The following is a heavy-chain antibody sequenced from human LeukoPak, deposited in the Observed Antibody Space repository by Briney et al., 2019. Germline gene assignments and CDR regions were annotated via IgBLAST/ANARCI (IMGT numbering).Heavy chain of an antibody. CDR1: GGSIGSYY. V-gene: IGHV4-59*08. CDR3: ARQRYSGSYYFDY. D-gene: IGHD1-26*01. J-gene: IGHJ4*02. CDR2: IYYSGST. Sequence: PSETLSLTCTVSGGSIGSYYWSWIRQPLGKGLEWIGYIYYSGSTNYNPSLKSRVTISVDTSKNQFSLSLSSVTAADTAVYYCARQRYSGSYYFDYWGQGTLVTVSS.